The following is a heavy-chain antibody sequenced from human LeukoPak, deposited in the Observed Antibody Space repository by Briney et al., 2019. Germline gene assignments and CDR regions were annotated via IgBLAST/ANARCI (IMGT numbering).Heavy chain of an antibody. CDR1: GFTINNNY. J-gene: IGHJ1*01. CDR3: ARDSAFSSYSN. D-gene: IGHD2-15*01. V-gene: IGHV3-53*01. CDR2: IYSDRST. Sequence: PGGSLRLSCTASGFTINNNYMSWVRQAPGKGLEWVSIIYSDRSTYYPEFVKGRFTISRDDSKNTLFLQMDSLRVEDTAIYYCARDSAFSSYSNWGQGALVTVSS.